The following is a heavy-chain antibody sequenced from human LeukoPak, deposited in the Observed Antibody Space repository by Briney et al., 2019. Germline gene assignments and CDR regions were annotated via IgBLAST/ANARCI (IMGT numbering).Heavy chain of an antibody. J-gene: IGHJ4*02. CDR3: AGGGSGYDYVGY. V-gene: IGHV4-59*01. Sequence: PSETLSLTCTVSGGSISSYYWSWIRQPPGKGLEWIGYIYYSGSTNYNPSLKSRVTISVDTSKNQFSLKLSSVTAADTAVYYCAGGGSGYDYVGYWGQGTLVTVSS. D-gene: IGHD5-12*01. CDR2: IYYSGST. CDR1: GGSISSYY.